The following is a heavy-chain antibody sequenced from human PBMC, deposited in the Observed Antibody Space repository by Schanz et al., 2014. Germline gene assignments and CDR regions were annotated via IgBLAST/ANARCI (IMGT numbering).Heavy chain of an antibody. CDR1: GYSISSDYY. Sequence: QVQLQESGPGLVKPSETLSLTCSVSGYSISSDYYWGWIRQFPGGGLEWIGSISHTGNTYYHPSLLSRVTISLDTPKNQFSRKLSSVTAADTAVYYCARGKWDLGADWGQGILVTVSS. V-gene: IGHV4-38-2*02. D-gene: IGHD1-26*01. J-gene: IGHJ4*02. CDR2: ISHTGNT. CDR3: ARGKWDLGAD.